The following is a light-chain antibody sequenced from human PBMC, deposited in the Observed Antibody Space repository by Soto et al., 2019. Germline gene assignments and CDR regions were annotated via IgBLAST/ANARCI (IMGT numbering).Light chain of an antibody. CDR2: DAS. V-gene: IGKV3-11*01. Sequence: EIVLTQSPATLSLSPGDRATLSCRASQSVSSYLAWYQQKPGQAPRLLIYDASNRATGIPARCSGSGSGTDFALTISSLEPEDLAVYYCQQRSNWPPSFGQGTRLEIK. J-gene: IGKJ5*01. CDR1: QSVSSY. CDR3: QQRSNWPPS.